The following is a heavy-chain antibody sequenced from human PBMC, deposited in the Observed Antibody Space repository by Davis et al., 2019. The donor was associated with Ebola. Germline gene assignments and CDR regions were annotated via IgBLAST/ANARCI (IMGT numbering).Heavy chain of an antibody. J-gene: IGHJ5*02. CDR2: MNPNSGNT. CDR3: ARVRVYSSSSYWFDP. Sequence: AASVKVSCKASGYTFTSYDINWVRQATGQGPEWMGWMNPNSGNTGYAQKFQGRVTMTRNTSISTAYMELSSLRSEDTAVYYCARVRVYSSSSYWFDPWGQGTLVTVSS. CDR1: GYTFTSYD. D-gene: IGHD6-6*01. V-gene: IGHV1-8*01.